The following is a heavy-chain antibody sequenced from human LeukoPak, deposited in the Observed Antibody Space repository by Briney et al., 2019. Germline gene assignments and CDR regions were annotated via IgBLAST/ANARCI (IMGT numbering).Heavy chain of an antibody. Sequence: GGSLRLSCAASGFTFSSYWMNWVRQAPGKGLVWVSRIASDGSSTTYADSVKGRSTISRDNAKNTLYLQMNSLRAEDTAVYYCARDGIAAVDFDYWGQGILVTVSS. V-gene: IGHV3-74*01. CDR3: ARDGIAAVDFDY. J-gene: IGHJ4*02. CDR1: GFTFSSYW. CDR2: IASDGSST. D-gene: IGHD6-13*01.